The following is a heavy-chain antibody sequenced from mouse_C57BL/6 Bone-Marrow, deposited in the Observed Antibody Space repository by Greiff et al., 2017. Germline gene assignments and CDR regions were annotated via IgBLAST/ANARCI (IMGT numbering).Heavy chain of an antibody. CDR1: GYTFTSYW. V-gene: IGHV1-64*01. J-gene: IGHJ3*01. CDR3: ARISYDPPWLAD. D-gene: IGHD2-4*01. CDR2: IHPNSGST. Sequence: QVQLQQPGAELVKPGASVKLSCKASGYTFTSYWMHWVKQRPGQGLEWIGMIHPNSGSTNYNEKFKSKATLTVDKSSSTAYMQLSSLTSEDSAVYYCARISYDPPWLADWGKGTLVTVSA.